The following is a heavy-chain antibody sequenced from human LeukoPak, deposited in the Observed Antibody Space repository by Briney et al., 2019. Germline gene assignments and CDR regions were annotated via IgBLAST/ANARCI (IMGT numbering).Heavy chain of an antibody. Sequence: SETLSLTCTVSGGSISSYYWSWIRQPPGKGLEWIGYIYYSGSTNYNPSLKSRVTISVDTSKNQFPLKLSSVTAADTAVYYCARTLPGGDYVWGSYPWGQGTLVTVSS. CDR3: ARTLPGGDYVWGSYP. V-gene: IGHV4-59*01. CDR1: GGSISSYY. J-gene: IGHJ5*02. CDR2: IYYSGST. D-gene: IGHD3-16*01.